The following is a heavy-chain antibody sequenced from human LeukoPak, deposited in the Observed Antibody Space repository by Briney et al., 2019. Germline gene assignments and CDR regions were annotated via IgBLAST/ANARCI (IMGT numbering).Heavy chain of an antibody. Sequence: ASVKVSCKASGHTFTSYGISWVRQAPGQGLEWMGWISAYNGNTNYAQKLQGRVTMTTDTSTSTAYMELRSLRSDDTAVYYCARDRDTMVRGVPDYWGQGTLVTVSS. D-gene: IGHD3-10*01. V-gene: IGHV1-18*01. J-gene: IGHJ4*02. CDR2: ISAYNGNT. CDR3: ARDRDTMVRGVPDY. CDR1: GHTFTSYG.